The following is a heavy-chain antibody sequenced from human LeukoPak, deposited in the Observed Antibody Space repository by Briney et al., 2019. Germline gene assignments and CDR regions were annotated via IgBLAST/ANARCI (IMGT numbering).Heavy chain of an antibody. CDR2: FYYSGST. CDR1: GGSISSYY. D-gene: IGHD3-22*01. J-gene: IGHJ3*02. V-gene: IGHV4-59*04. CDR3: ASFDSSAGNYYDSSGHWEGAFDI. Sequence: SETLSLTCTVSGGSISSYYWSWIRQPPGKGLGWIGYFYYSGSTYYNPSLKSRVTISVDTSKNQFSLKLSSVTAADTAVYYCASFDSSAGNYYDSSGHWEGAFDIWGQGTMVTVSS.